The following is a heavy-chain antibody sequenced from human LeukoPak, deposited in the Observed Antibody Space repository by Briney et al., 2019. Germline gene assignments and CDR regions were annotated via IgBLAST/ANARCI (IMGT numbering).Heavy chain of an antibody. CDR1: GFTFSSYR. V-gene: IGHV3-48*04. CDR2: ISSSSSTI. CDR3: ARGPTNGQAFDY. Sequence: GGSLRLSCAASGFTFSSYRMNWVRQAPGKGLEWVSYISSSSSTIYYADSVKGRFTVSRDNAKNSLSLQMDSLRAEDTAVYYCARGPTNGQAFDYWGQGTLVTVSS. D-gene: IGHD2-8*01. J-gene: IGHJ4*02.